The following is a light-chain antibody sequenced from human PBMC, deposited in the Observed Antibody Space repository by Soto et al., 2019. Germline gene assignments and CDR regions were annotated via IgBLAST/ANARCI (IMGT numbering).Light chain of an antibody. V-gene: IGKV3-20*01. CDR1: QSVTSNY. CDR3: QQYGRSLQT. Sequence: ETELTQSPGTLSLSTGQRATLSYGASQSVTSNYLAWYQQKPGQAPRLLIYGASSRATGIPDRFSGSGSGTDFTLTISRLEPKDFAVYYCQQYGRSLQTFGQGTKVDIK. J-gene: IGKJ1*01. CDR2: GAS.